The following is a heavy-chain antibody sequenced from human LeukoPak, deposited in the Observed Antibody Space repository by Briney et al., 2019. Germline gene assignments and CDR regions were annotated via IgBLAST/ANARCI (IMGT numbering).Heavy chain of an antibody. V-gene: IGHV4-61*02. CDR3: ASYREAYDLYPHGLDV. D-gene: IGHD5-12*01. CDR2: IYASGNT. J-gene: IGHJ3*01. CDR1: GASVSTTAYF. Sequence: SETLSLTCSVSGASVSTTAYFWNWIRQPAGEGLEWIGRIYASGNTHYNPSLKSRVTMSLDTSKNQFSLTMNSVTAVDSAVYFCASYREAYDLYPHGLDVWGRGTVVTVSS.